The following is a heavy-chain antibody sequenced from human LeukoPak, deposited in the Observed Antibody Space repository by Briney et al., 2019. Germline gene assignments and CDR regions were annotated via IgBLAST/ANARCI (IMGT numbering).Heavy chain of an antibody. V-gene: IGHV4-59*12. CDR2: VYYSGYT. D-gene: IGHD1-26*01. CDR1: GGSFSTYY. CDR3: ARDGSIRGYYYGMDV. Sequence: PSETLSLTCTVSGGSFSTYYWSWIRQPPGKGLEWIGYVYYSGYTTSKPSLMSRVTISVDTSKNQFSLKLSSVTAADTAVYYCARDGSIRGYYYGMDVWGQGTTVTVSS. J-gene: IGHJ6*02.